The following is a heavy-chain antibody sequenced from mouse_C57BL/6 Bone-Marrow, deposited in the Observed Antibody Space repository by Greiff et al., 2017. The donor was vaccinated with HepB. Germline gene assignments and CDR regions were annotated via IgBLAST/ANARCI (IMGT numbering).Heavy chain of an antibody. Sequence: EVQVVESGAELVRPGASVKLSCTASGFNIKDYYMHWVKQRPEQGLEWIGRIDPEDGDTEYAPKFQGKATMTAETSSNTAYLKLSSLTSEDTAVYYCTTPPIYYDYPYAMDYWGQGTSVTVSS. CDR2: IDPEDGDT. V-gene: IGHV14-1*01. CDR1: GFNIKDYY. D-gene: IGHD2-4*01. CDR3: TTPPIYYDYPYAMDY. J-gene: IGHJ4*01.